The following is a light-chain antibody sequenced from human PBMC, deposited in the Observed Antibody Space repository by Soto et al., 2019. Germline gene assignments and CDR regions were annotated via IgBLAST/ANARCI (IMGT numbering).Light chain of an antibody. J-gene: IGKJ1*01. CDR3: QQYNNWPRT. V-gene: IGKV3-15*01. CDR2: GAS. CDR1: QSISDT. Sequence: EIVMTQSPATLSVSPGGRATLSCRASQSISDTLAWYQQKPGQAPRLLIYGASRRATGIPARFSGSGSGTEFTLTISSLQSEDFAVYYCQQYNNWPRTFGQGTKVDIK.